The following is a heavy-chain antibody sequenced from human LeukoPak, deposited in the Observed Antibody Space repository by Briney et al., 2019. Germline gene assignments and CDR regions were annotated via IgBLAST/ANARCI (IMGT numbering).Heavy chain of an antibody. CDR3: ARSPPGYSSGWYYDY. J-gene: IGHJ4*02. D-gene: IGHD6-19*01. CDR1: GYTFTSYG. Sequence: GESLRISCKGSGYTFTSYGISWVRRAPGQGLEWMGWISAYNGNTNYAQKLQGRVTMTTDTSTSTAYMELRSLRSDDTAVYYCARSPPGYSSGWYYDYWGQGTLVTVSS. V-gene: IGHV1-18*04. CDR2: ISAYNGNT.